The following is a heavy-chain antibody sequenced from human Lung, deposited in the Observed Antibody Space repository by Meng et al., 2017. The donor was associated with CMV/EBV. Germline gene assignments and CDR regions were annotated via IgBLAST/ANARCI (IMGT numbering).Heavy chain of an antibody. J-gene: IGHJ4*02. CDR3: ARDQTKAGPTTVDY. CDR2: ISSDGSDT. Sequence: GTGFTFRSYWMHWVRQAPGEGLVWVSRISSDGSDTKYADSVKGRFTISRDNAKNTLYLQMKSLRAEDTAVYYCARDQTKAGPTTVDYWGQGTLVTVSS. D-gene: IGHD1-26*01. CDR1: GFTFRSYW. V-gene: IGHV3-74*03.